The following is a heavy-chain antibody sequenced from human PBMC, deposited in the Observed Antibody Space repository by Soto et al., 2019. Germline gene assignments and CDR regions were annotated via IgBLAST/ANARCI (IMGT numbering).Heavy chain of an antibody. CDR3: ARVIVGATSPGYYYYGMDV. Sequence: SVKVSCKASGGTFSSYAISWVRQAPRQGLEWMGGIIPIFGTANYAQKFQGRVTITADESTSTAYMELSSLRSEDTAVYYCARVIVGATSPGYYYYGMDVWGQGTKVTVSS. D-gene: IGHD1-26*01. CDR2: IIPIFGTA. J-gene: IGHJ6*02. CDR1: GGTFSSYA. V-gene: IGHV1-69*13.